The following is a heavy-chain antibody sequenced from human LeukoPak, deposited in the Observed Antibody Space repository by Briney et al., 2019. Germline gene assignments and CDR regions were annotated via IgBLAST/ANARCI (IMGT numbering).Heavy chain of an antibody. CDR3: ARERGEEYSSGWYKTNFFDT. J-gene: IGHJ4*02. CDR1: NDFFSSVTDY. CDR2: GDYSGGT. D-gene: IGHD6-19*01. Sequence: SETLSLTCTVSNDFFSSVTDYWAWIRQPPGKGLEWIASGDYSGGTYYNPSLESRVAISADMSKNQISLKLSSVTAADTALYYCARERGEEYSSGWYKTNFFDTWGQGTRVTVSS. V-gene: IGHV4-39*07.